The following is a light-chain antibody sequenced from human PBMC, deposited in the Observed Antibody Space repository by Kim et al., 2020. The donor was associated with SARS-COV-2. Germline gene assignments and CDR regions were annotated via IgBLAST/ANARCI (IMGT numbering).Light chain of an antibody. CDR2: EDT. J-gene: IGLJ3*02. Sequence: PGQTARITCSGDALPKQYAYWFQQKPGQAPVVVIFEDTERPSGIPERFSGSTSGTTVTLTFSGVQAEDEADYYCQSADSSDTFWVFGGGTQLTVL. CDR1: ALPKQY. V-gene: IGLV3-25*03. CDR3: QSADSSDTFWV.